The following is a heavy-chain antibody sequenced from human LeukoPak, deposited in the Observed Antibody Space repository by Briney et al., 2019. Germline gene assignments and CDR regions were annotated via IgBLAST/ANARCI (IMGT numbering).Heavy chain of an antibody. CDR2: IRYDGSKN. Sequence: PGGSLRLSCAASGFTFSSYDIHWVRQAPGKGLEWVSFIRYDGSKNYYADAVKGRFTISRDNAQNLLYLQMDNLRAEDTAVYYCASHTYSGSFNYWGQGALVTVSS. CDR3: ASHTYSGSFNY. CDR1: GFTFSSYD. D-gene: IGHD1-26*01. V-gene: IGHV3-30*02. J-gene: IGHJ4*02.